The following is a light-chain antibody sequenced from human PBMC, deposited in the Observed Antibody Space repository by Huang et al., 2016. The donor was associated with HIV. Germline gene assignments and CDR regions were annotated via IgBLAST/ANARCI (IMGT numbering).Light chain of an antibody. CDR2: CTS. CDR1: QNINNN. J-gene: IGKJ1*01. Sequence: VMTQSPASLPVSPGDRSTLFCRASQNINNNLAWYQKRTGQATRLLIYCTSPMSTGVPTRFSVSGSGTNFTLTISSLQSEDFAVYYCQQYGVWPRTFGQGTKVEV. CDR3: QQYGVWPRT. V-gene: IGKV3-15*01.